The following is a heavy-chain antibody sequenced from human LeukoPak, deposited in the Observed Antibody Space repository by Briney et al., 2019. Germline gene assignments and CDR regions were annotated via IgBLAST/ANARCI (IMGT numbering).Heavy chain of an antibody. CDR3: AREGDYGDYYDAFDI. Sequence: GGSLRLSCAASGFTFSSYWMSWVRQAPGKGLEWVANIKQDGSEKYYVDSVKGRLTISRDNAKNSLYLQMNSLRAEDTAVYYCAREGDYGDYYDAFDIWGQGTMVTVSS. D-gene: IGHD4-17*01. CDR1: GFTFSSYW. V-gene: IGHV3-7*03. CDR2: IKQDGSEK. J-gene: IGHJ3*02.